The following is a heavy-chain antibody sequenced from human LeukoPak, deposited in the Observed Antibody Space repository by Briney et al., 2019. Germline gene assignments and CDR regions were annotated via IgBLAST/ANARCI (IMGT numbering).Heavy chain of an antibody. J-gene: IGHJ4*02. CDR1: RFTFSSYG. Sequence: GGSLRLSCAASRFTFSSYGMHWVRQAPGKGLEWVAVISYDGTNKYYTDSVKGRFTISRDNSKNTLYLQMNSLRAEDTAVYYCAKNRDSGLYNWNYGGCDSWGQGTLVTVSS. V-gene: IGHV3-30*18. D-gene: IGHD1-7*01. CDR2: ISYDGTNK. CDR3: AKNRDSGLYNWNYGGCDS.